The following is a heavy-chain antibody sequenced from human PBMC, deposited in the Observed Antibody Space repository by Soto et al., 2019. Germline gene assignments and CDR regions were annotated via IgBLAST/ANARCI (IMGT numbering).Heavy chain of an antibody. CDR3: AKDELVGGGDCCAFEF. V-gene: IGHV3-23*01. Sequence: PGGSLRLSCSASGFTFSSYDMSWVRRAPGKGLEWVSGISGSGYITYYADSVKGRFTISRDNSKNTLYLQMNSLRAEDTAAYYCAKDELVGGGDCCAFEFSGQGSRVTVSS. J-gene: IGHJ4*02. CDR1: GFTFSSYD. CDR2: ISGSGYIT. D-gene: IGHD2-21*02.